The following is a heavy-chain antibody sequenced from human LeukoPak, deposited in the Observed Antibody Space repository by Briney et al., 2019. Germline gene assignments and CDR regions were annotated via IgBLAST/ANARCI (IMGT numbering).Heavy chain of an antibody. CDR2: IYTSGGT. D-gene: IGHD4-23*01. Sequence: SQTLSLTCTVSGGSITSGSYYWTWIRQPAGKGLEWIGRIYTSGGTKYNPPLKRRVTISIDTVKNQFFLNLSSVTAADTATYYCARDLTTVVALDAFDIWGQGTMVTVSS. J-gene: IGHJ3*02. V-gene: IGHV4-61*02. CDR1: GGSITSGSYY. CDR3: ARDLTTVVALDAFDI.